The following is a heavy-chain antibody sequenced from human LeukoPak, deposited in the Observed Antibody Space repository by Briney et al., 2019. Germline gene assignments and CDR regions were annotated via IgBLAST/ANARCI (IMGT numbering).Heavy chain of an antibody. CDR3: ARDPAYYDSSGAFDY. V-gene: IGHV1-18*01. Sequence: GASVKVSCKASGYTFTSYGISWVRQAPGQGLEWMGWISAYNGNTNYAQKLQGRVTMTTDTSTSTAYMELRSLRSDDTAVYYCARDPAYYDSSGAFDYWGQGTLVTVSS. J-gene: IGHJ4*02. CDR2: ISAYNGNT. CDR1: GYTFTSYG. D-gene: IGHD3-22*01.